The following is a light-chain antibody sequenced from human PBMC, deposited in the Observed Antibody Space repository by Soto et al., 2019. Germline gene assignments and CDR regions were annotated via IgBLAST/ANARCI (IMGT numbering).Light chain of an antibody. V-gene: IGLV2-14*01. J-gene: IGLJ3*02. CDR2: EVS. CDR3: SSYTSSSTVV. Sequence: QSVLTQPASVSASPGQSITVSCTGTSSDIGAYNYVSWYQQHPGKAPKLMIYEVSNRPSGVSNRFSASKSGNTASLTISGLQAEDEADYFCSSYTSSSTVVFGGGTQLIVL. CDR1: SSDIGAYNY.